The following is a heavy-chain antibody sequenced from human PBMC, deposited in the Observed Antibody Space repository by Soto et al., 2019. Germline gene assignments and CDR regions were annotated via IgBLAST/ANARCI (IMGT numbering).Heavy chain of an antibody. V-gene: IGHV4-31*03. D-gene: IGHD3-3*01. CDR1: GCSISSGGYY. J-gene: IGHJ4*02. Sequence: SETLSLTCTVSGCSISSGGYYWSWIRQHPGKGLEWIGYIYYSGSTYYNPSLKSRVTISVDTSKNQFSLKLSSVTAADTAVYYCARAPSKDYDFWSGYFDYWGQGTLVTVSS. CDR2: IYYSGST. CDR3: ARAPSKDYDFWSGYFDY.